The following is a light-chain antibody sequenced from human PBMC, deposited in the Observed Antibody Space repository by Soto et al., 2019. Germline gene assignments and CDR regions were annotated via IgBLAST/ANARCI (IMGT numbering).Light chain of an antibody. V-gene: IGLV2-23*01. Sequence: QSVLTQPASVSGSPGQSITISCAGTGSDVGAYNLVSWYQQHPGKAPKLIIYEANTRPSGISNRFSGSKSGDTASLTTSGLQAEDEADYFCCSYAGTVAYVFGTGTKVTVL. CDR1: GSDVGAYNL. CDR3: CSYAGTVAYV. CDR2: EAN. J-gene: IGLJ1*01.